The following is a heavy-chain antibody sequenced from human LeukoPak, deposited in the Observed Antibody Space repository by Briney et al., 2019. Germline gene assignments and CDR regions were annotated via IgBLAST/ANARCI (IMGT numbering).Heavy chain of an antibody. J-gene: IGHJ6*02. V-gene: IGHV1-2*02. CDR1: GYTFTDYY. D-gene: IGHD2-15*01. Sequence: ASVKVSCRASGYTFTDYYMHWVRQAPGQGLEWMGWLNPNTLVTNYAQHFQGRVSMTWDTSISTGYMDLHSLTSDDTAVYYCASKDGGRDGMDVWGQGTTVTVS. CDR3: ASKDGGRDGMDV. CDR2: LNPNTLVT.